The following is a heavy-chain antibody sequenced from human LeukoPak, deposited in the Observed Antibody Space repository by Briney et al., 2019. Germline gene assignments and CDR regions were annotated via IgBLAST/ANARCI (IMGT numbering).Heavy chain of an antibody. Sequence: GGSLRLSCAASGFTFSSDGMHWVRQAPGKGLEWVSFTPYDGSNKYYADSVKGRFTNSRNNSKNTLYLQMNSLRAEGTAVYCCAKDLSSGWSFDYWGRRTLVTVPS. CDR2: TPYDGSNK. V-gene: IGHV3-30*02. CDR1: GFTFSSDG. CDR3: AKDLSSGWSFDY. D-gene: IGHD6-19*01. J-gene: IGHJ4*02.